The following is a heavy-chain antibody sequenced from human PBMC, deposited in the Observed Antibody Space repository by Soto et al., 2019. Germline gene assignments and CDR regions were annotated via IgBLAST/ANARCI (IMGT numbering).Heavy chain of an antibody. D-gene: IGHD3-22*01. V-gene: IGHV4-4*02. J-gene: IGHJ4*02. CDR2: IYHSGST. Sequence: QVQLQESGPGLVKPSGTLSLTCAVSGVSISSSNWWSWVRQSPGKGLEWIGEIYHSGSTNYNPSLKSRVTISVDKSKNQFSLRLSSVTDADTAVYYCAPYYDSSGYRFDYWGQGTLVTVSS. CDR3: APYYDSSGYRFDY. CDR1: GVSISSSNW.